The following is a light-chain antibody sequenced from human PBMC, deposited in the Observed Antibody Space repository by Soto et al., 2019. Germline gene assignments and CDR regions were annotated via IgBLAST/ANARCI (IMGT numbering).Light chain of an antibody. J-gene: IGLJ1*01. Sequence: QSVLTQPASVSGSPGQSITISCTGTSSDVGGYEYVSWYQQHTGKAPKRIIYDVSDRPSGVSNRFSGSKSGNTASLAISGLQAEDEADYYCSSYTTSSPLGVFWTGTKLTVL. CDR2: DVS. V-gene: IGLV2-14*03. CDR3: SSYTTSSPLGV. CDR1: SSDVGGYEY.